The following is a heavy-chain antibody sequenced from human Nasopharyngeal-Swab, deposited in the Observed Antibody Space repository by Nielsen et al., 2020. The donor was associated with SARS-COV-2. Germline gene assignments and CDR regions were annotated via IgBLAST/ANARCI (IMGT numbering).Heavy chain of an antibody. V-gene: IGHV3-23*01. Sequence: WIRQPPGKGLEWVSGISSSGGATHYADSVRGRFTISRDNSKNTLFLEVESLRAEDTAVYHCAKAARITMIVVYDYWGQGTLVTVSS. CDR3: AKAARITMIVVYDY. J-gene: IGHJ4*02. CDR2: ISSSGGAT. D-gene: IGHD3-22*01.